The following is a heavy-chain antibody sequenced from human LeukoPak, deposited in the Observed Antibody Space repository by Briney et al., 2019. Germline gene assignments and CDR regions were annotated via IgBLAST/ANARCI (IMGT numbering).Heavy chain of an antibody. D-gene: IGHD6-13*01. CDR3: ASERPSSSWYDY. CDR2: IKPDGGET. V-gene: IGHV3-7*01. Sequence: GGSLGLSCAASGFTFSSQWMTWVRQAPGKGLEWVANIKPDGGETYYAASVRGRFTISRDNAKRALYLQMNSLRVEGTAVYYCASERPSSSWYDYWGQGTLVTVSS. CDR1: GFTFSSQW. J-gene: IGHJ4*02.